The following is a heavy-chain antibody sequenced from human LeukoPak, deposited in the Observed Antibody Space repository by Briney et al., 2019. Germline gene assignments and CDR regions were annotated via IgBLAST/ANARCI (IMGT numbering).Heavy chain of an antibody. Sequence: SETLSLPYPVSGGSISSSSYYWGWIRQPPGKGLEWIGSVYYRWSTYYNPSLKSRVTISVDTSKNHFSLKLSSVTAADTAVYYCACVHVSSGWGPFDHWGQGTLVTVSS. CDR3: ACVHVSSGWGPFDH. CDR1: GGSISSSSYY. J-gene: IGHJ4*02. CDR2: VYYRWST. V-gene: IGHV4-39*02. D-gene: IGHD6-19*01.